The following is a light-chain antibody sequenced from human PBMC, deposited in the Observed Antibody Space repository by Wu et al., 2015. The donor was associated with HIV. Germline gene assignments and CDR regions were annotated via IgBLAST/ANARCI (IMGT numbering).Light chain of an antibody. J-gene: IGKJ1*01. V-gene: IGKV3-20*01. CDR3: QQYGRSPAT. CDR2: GVS. CDR1: QSVSSDY. Sequence: EIVLTQSPGTLSLSPGERATLSCRASQSVSSDYLAWYQQKPGQAPRLLVYGVSSRATGIPDRFSGSGSGTDFTLTISRLEPEDFAVYYCQQYGRSPATFGQGTKVEIK.